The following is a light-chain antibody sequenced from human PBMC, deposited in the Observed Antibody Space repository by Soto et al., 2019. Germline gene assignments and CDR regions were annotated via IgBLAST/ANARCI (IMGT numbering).Light chain of an antibody. V-gene: IGLV2-14*01. CDR1: SSDVGAYNF. Sequence: QSALTQPASVSGSPGLSITISCAGSSSDVGAYNFVSWYQHHPGKAPKLILYEVTTRPSGVSSRFSGSKSGNTASLTISGLQADDEANYYCSSYTSTNTPYVFGTGTKLTVL. J-gene: IGLJ1*01. CDR2: EVT. CDR3: SSYTSTNTPYV.